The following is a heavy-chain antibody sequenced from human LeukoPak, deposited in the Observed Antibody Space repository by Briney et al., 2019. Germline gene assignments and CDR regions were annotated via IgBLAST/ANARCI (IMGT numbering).Heavy chain of an antibody. D-gene: IGHD3-22*01. CDR1: GFSFDSYW. V-gene: IGHV3-7*01. CDR3: ARADYYDSSGYYWGVAFDI. Sequence: GVSLRLSCVASGFSFDSYWMNWVRQAPGRGLEWVANINHDATEKYYVDSVKGRFTISRDNAKNSLYLQMNSLRAEDTAVYYCARADYYDSSGYYWGVAFDIWGQGTMVTVSS. J-gene: IGHJ3*02. CDR2: INHDATEK.